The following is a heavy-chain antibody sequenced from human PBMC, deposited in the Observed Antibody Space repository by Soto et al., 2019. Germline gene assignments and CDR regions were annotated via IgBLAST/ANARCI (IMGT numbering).Heavy chain of an antibody. J-gene: IGHJ6*02. V-gene: IGHV1-69*12. CDR2: IIPIFGTA. CDR1: GGTFSSYA. CDR3: ARHPGGSGYDYGMDV. Sequence: QVQLVQSGAEVKKPRSSVKVSCKASGGTFSSYAISWVRQAPGQGLEWMGGIIPIFGTANYAQKFQGRVTINADDSTRTANMELRSLRSEDTAGYYCARHPGGSGYDYGMDVWGQGTTVTVSS. D-gene: IGHD2-15*01.